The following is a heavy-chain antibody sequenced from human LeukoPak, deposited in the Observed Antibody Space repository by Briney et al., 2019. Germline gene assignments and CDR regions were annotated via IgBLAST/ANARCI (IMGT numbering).Heavy chain of an antibody. CDR1: GFTFSSYG. Sequence: GGSLRLFCAAFGFTFSSYGMHWVRQTPGKGLEWVAFIRHDGSYQQYADSVKGRFTVSRDNSKDMVYLQMNSLRTEDTAVYYCAKNRDSSDYPRDFDFWGQGTLVTASS. D-gene: IGHD3-22*01. J-gene: IGHJ4*02. CDR3: AKNRDSSDYPRDFDF. CDR2: IRHDGSYQ. V-gene: IGHV3-30*02.